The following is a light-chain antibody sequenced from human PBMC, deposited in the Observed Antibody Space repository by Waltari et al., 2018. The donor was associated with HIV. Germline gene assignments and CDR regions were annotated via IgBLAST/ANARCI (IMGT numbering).Light chain of an antibody. CDR2: EVT. V-gene: IGLV2-23*02. CDR1: SSDVGSFTL. Sequence: QSALTQPASMSGSPGQSITISCSGTSSDVGSFTLVSWYQQHPGKVPKLIIYEVTKRPSDVSNRFSASKSGDTASLTISGLQPEDEADYYCCSYAGVDTPVVFGGGTKLTVL. J-gene: IGLJ2*01. CDR3: CSYAGVDTPVV.